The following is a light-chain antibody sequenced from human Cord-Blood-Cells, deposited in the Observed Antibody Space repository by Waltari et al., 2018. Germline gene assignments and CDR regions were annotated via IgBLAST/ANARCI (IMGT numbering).Light chain of an antibody. CDR3: QQSYSTPFT. V-gene: IGKV1-39*01. CDR2: AAS. CDR1: QSISSY. Sequence: DIQMTQSPSSLSASVGDRVTITCRASQSISSYLNWYQQKPGKAPKLLIYAASSLQSGVPSRFSGSGSGTDFTLTSSSLQPEEFATYYWQQSYSTPFTFGPGTKVDIK. J-gene: IGKJ3*01.